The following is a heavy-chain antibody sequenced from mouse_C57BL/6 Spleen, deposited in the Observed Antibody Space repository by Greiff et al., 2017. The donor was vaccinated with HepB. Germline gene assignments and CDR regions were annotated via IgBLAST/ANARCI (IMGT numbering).Heavy chain of an antibody. D-gene: IGHD2-4*01. Sequence: QVHVKQSGAELVKPGASVKISCKASGYAFSSYWMNWVKQRPGKGLEWIGQIYPGDGDTNYNGKFKGKATLTADKSSSTAYMQLSSLTSEDSAVYFCARWGDYVLAYWGQGTLVTVSA. CDR2: IYPGDGDT. CDR1: GYAFSSYW. J-gene: IGHJ3*01. V-gene: IGHV1-80*01. CDR3: ARWGDYVLAY.